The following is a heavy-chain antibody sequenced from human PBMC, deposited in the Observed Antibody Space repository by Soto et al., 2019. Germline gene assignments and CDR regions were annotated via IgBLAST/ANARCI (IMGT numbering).Heavy chain of an antibody. Sequence: GGSLRLSCTASGFTFSSYARSWVRQDPGKGLEWVSAISGSGGSTYYADSVKGRFTISRDNSKNTLYLQMNSLRAEDTAVYYCANINQVFVRGVTPDYWGQGTLVTVSS. CDR1: GFTFSSYA. V-gene: IGHV3-23*01. D-gene: IGHD3-10*01. CDR2: ISGSGGST. CDR3: ANINQVFVRGVTPDY. J-gene: IGHJ4*02.